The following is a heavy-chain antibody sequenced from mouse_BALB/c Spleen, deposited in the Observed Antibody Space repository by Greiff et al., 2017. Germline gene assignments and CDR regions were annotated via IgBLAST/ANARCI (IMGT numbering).Heavy chain of an antibody. Sequence: DVMLVESGGGLVQPGGSLKLSCAASGFTFSSYTMSWVRQTPEKRLEWVAYISNGGGSTYYPDTVKGRFTISRDNAKNTLYLQMSSLKSEDTAMYYCARLVWGYAMDYWGQGTSVTVSS. V-gene: IGHV5-12-2*01. CDR2: ISNGGGST. D-gene: IGHD2-10*02. CDR3: ARLVWGYAMDY. CDR1: GFTFSSYT. J-gene: IGHJ4*01.